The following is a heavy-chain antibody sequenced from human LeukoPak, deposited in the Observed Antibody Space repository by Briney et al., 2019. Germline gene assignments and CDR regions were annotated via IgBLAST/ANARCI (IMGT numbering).Heavy chain of an antibody. V-gene: IGHV1-24*01. D-gene: IGHD3-16*02. J-gene: IGHJ4*02. CDR1: GYTLTELS. CDR2: FDPEDGET. CDR3: ATELGLRLGELSLSFDY. Sequence: ASVKVSCTVSGYTLTELSMHWVRQAPGKGLEWMGGFDPEDGETIYAQKFQGRVTMTEDTSTDTAYMELSSLRSEDTAVYYCATELGLRLGELSLSFDYWGQGTLVTVSS.